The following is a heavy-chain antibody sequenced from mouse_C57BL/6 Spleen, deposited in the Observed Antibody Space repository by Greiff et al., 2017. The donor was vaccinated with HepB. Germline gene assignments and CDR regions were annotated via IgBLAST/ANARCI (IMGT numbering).Heavy chain of an antibody. CDR1: GFTFTDYY. CDR3: ARYVGYFDV. V-gene: IGHV7-3*01. J-gene: IGHJ1*03. CDR2: IRNKANGYTT. Sequence: DVMLVESGGGLVQPGGSLSLSCAASGFTFTDYYMSWVRQPPGKALEWLGFIRNKANGYTTEYSASVKGRFTISRDNSQSILYLQMNALRAEDSATYYCARYVGYFDVWGTGTTVTVSS.